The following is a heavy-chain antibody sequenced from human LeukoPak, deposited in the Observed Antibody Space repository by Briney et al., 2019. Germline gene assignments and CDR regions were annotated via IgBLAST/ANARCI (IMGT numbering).Heavy chain of an antibody. V-gene: IGHV4-34*01. CDR2: INHSGST. CDR1: GGSFSGYY. Sequence: PSETLSLTCAVYGGSFSGYYWSWIRQPPGKGLEWIGEINHSGSTNYNPSLKSRVTISVDTSKNQFSLKLSSVTAADTAVYYCARRVVVVSRRGFDPWGQGTLVTVSS. CDR3: ARRVVVVSRRGFDP. D-gene: IGHD3-22*01. J-gene: IGHJ5*02.